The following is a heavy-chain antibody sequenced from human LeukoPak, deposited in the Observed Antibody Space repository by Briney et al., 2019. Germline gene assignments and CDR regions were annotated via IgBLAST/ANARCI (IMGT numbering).Heavy chain of an antibody. CDR1: EFTFSRHW. D-gene: IGHD1-26*01. J-gene: IGHJ4*02. CDR2: INPDGSTT. V-gene: IGHV3-74*01. CDR3: ARSLVGASDF. Sequence: HPGGSLRLSCAGSEFTFSRHWMHWVRQAAGEGLVWVLRINPDGSTTNYADPVKGRFTVSRDNAKDTLYLQMNSLRAEDTAVYYCARSLVGASDFWGQGTLVTVSS.